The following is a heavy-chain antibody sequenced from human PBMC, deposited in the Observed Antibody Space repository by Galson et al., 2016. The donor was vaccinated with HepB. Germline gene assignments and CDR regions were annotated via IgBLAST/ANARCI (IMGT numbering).Heavy chain of an antibody. CDR3: ARGWLGHYYDGMDV. V-gene: IGHV3-74*03. D-gene: IGHD6-19*01. CDR2: INTDGSRT. Sequence: SLRLSCAASGFSLSKHWMHWVRQVPGKGPVWVSRINTDGSRTTYADSVKGRFTIFRDNTKNTVTLQMNSLRVEDTALYYCARGWLGHYYDGMDVWGQGTAVAVSS. J-gene: IGHJ6*02. CDR1: GFSLSKHW.